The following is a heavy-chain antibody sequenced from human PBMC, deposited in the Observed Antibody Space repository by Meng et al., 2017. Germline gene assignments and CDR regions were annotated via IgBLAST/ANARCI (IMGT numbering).Heavy chain of an antibody. CDR3: ARDSCTGGICYRGSFDY. CDR2: LNAGNGDT. V-gene: IGHV1-3*01. CDR1: RYTFNSYA. J-gene: IGHJ4*02. D-gene: IGHD2-15*01. Sequence: VQSVDELEDPGASVKVPCKASRYTFNSYALHWVHQALAQSLEWMGWLNAGNGDTKHSQKYQGRVTITRDSSASTAYMELSSLRSEDTAVYYCARDSCTGGICYRGSFDYWAQGTLVTVSS.